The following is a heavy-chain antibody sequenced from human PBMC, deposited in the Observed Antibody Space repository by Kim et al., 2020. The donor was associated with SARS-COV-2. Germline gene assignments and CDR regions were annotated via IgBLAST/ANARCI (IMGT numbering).Heavy chain of an antibody. D-gene: IGHD3-22*01. CDR3: ARRWGHYYDSSGYFDAFDI. Sequence: GESLKISCKGSGYSFSSYWISWVRQMPGKGLEWMGRIDPSDSYINYSPSFQGHVTISADKSISTAYLQWSSLKASDTAMYYCARRWGHYYDSSGYFDAFDIWGQGTMVTVSS. CDR2: IDPSDSYI. V-gene: IGHV5-10-1*01. CDR1: GYSFSSYW. J-gene: IGHJ3*02.